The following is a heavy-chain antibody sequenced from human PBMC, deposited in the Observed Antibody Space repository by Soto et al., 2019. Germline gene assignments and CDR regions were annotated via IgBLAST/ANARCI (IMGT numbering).Heavy chain of an antibody. CDR3: AKQTGSWSYFNVGSGGQFDF. J-gene: IGHJ4*02. CDR2: IWFDGSNK. Sequence: PGGSLRLSCAASGFTFSSYGMHWVRQAPGKGLEWVAVIWFDGSNKYYADSVKGRFTISRDNSKNTLYLQMTSLRVEDTAVYYCAKQTGSWSYFNVGSGGQFDFRGQGTPVTVSS. D-gene: IGHD3-10*01. CDR1: GFTFSSYG. V-gene: IGHV3-30*02.